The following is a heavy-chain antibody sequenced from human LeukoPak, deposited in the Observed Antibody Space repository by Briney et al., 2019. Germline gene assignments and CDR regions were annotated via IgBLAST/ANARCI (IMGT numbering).Heavy chain of an antibody. CDR1: GFTFSSYS. CDR3: AREAGALSIAAADFDY. Sequence: GGSLRLSCAASGFTFSSYSMNWVRQAPGKGLEWVSSISSSSSYIYYADSVKGRFTISRDNAKNSLYLQMNSLRAEDTAVYYCAREAGALSIAAADFDYWGQGTLVTVSS. CDR2: ISSSSSYI. J-gene: IGHJ4*02. V-gene: IGHV3-21*01. D-gene: IGHD6-13*01.